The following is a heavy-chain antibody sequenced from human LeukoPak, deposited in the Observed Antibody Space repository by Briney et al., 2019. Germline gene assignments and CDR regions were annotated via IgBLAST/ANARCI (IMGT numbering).Heavy chain of an antibody. CDR3: ARGAGEVNVWGSFRLGGFDY. D-gene: IGHD3-16*02. CDR1: GFTFSNYY. V-gene: IGHV3-53*01. Sequence: GGSLRLSCAASGFTFSNYYMSWVRQAPGQGLKWVSVIYGGGSTYYADSVKGRFTISRDNSKNTLYLQMNSLRAEDTAVYYCARGAGEVNVWGSFRLGGFDYWGQGTLVTVSS. J-gene: IGHJ4*02. CDR2: IYGGGST.